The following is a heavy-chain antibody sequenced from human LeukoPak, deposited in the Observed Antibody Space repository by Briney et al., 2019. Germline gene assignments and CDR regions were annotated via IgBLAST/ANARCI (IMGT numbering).Heavy chain of an antibody. CDR1: GFTFSSYG. J-gene: IGHJ4*02. CDR2: IWYDGSNK. CDR3: ARDGGISYFDY. V-gene: IGHV3-33*01. Sequence: PGGSLGLSCAASGFTFSSYGMHWVRQAPGKGLEWVAVIWYDGSNKYYADSVKGRFTISRDNSKNTLYLQMNSLRAEDTAVYYCARDGGISYFDYWGQGTLVTVSS. D-gene: IGHD2-15*01.